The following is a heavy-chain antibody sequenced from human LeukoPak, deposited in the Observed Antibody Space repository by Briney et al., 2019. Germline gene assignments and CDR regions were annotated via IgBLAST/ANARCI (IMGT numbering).Heavy chain of an antibody. CDR1: GYTFTGYY. V-gene: IGHV1-8*02. Sequence: ASVKVSCKASGYTFTGYYMHWVRQAPGQGLEWMGWMNPNSGNTGYAQKFQGRVTMTRNTSISTAYMELSSLRSEDTAVYYCAREDLYYYGSGSYPFDYWGQGTLVTVSS. CDR2: MNPNSGNT. J-gene: IGHJ4*02. D-gene: IGHD3-10*01. CDR3: AREDLYYYGSGSYPFDY.